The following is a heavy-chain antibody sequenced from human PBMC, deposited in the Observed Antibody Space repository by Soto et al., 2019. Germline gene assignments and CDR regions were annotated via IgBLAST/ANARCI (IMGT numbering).Heavy chain of an antibody. Sequence: SQTLSLTCVISGDSVSSNSAAWNWIRQSPSRGLEWLGRTYYRSTWCNDYAVSVKSRITINPDTSKNQFSLHLNSVTPEDTAVYNCAKEPVGPDWYFDLWGRGTLDTVSS. V-gene: IGHV6-1*01. CDR2: TYYRSTWCN. J-gene: IGHJ2*01. CDR3: AKEPVGPDWYFDL. CDR1: GDSVSSNSAA.